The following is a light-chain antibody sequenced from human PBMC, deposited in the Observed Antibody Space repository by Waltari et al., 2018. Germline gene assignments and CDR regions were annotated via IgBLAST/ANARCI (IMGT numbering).Light chain of an antibody. CDR2: DVS. Sequence: QSALTQPRSVSGSPGQSVTISCTGTSSDVGGYHYVPCYQQHPGKAPKLMIYDVSKRPSGVPDRFSGSKSGNTASLTISGLQAEDEADYYCCSYAGSYGVFGGGTKLTVL. J-gene: IGLJ3*02. V-gene: IGLV2-11*01. CDR1: SSDVGGYHY. CDR3: CSYAGSYGV.